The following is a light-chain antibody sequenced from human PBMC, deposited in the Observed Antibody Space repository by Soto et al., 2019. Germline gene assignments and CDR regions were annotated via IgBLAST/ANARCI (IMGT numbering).Light chain of an antibody. Sequence: QSALTQPASVSGSPGQSITISCTGTSSDVGGYNYVSWYQQHPGKVPKLIIYDVSYRPSGVSNRFSGSRSVNTASLTISGLQAEDEGDYYCTSYTTSATVVFGGGNKLTVL. CDR3: TSYTTSATVV. J-gene: IGLJ2*01. V-gene: IGLV2-14*01. CDR1: SSDVGGYNY. CDR2: DVS.